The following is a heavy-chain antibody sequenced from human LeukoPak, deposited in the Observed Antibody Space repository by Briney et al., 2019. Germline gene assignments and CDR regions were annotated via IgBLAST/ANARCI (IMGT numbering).Heavy chain of an antibody. CDR3: XXNGISGTTDSRFDY. CDR2: ISGSGGTT. J-gene: IGHJ4*02. V-gene: IGHV3-23*01. D-gene: IGHD1-7*01. Sequence: GGSLRLSCAASGFTFSSYAMSWVRQAPGKGLEWVSGISGSGGTTYYADSVKGRFTISRDNSKNTLYLQMNSLRTEDTPVYYCXXNGISGTTDSRFDYWGQGTLVTVSS. CDR1: GFTFSSYA.